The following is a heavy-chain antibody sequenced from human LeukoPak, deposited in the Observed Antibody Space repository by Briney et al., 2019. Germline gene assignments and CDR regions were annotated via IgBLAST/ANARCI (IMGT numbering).Heavy chain of an antibody. J-gene: IGHJ4*02. D-gene: IGHD5-18*01. CDR3: ARDSGGYSYGRFDY. CDR2: IYYNGNT. V-gene: IGHV4-59*01. Sequence: PSETLSLTCTVSGGSISPYYWTWIRQPPGKGLEWIGYIYYNGNTNYNPSLKSRITISVDTSKNQFSLRLKSVTAADTAVYYCARDSGGYSYGRFDYWGQGTLVTVSS. CDR1: GGSISPYY.